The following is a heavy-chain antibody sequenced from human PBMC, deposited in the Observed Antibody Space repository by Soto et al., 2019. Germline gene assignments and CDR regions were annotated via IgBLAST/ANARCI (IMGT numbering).Heavy chain of an antibody. CDR2: IYWDNDK. CDR3: VHSRCGGDCLQSYSSHYYYGMDV. D-gene: IGHD2-21*02. Sequence: QITLKESGPTLVKPTQTLTLTCTFSGFSLNTGGLGVGWIRQPPGKALEWLALIYWDNDKRYSPSLMSRLTIPKDTSKNXVXLXTXXMDPVDAATYYCVHSRCGGDCLQSYSSHYYYGMDVWGQGTTVTVSS. CDR1: GFSLNTGGLG. V-gene: IGHV2-5*02. J-gene: IGHJ6*02.